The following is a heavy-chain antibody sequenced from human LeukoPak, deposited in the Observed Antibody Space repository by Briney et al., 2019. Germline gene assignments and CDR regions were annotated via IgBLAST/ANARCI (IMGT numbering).Heavy chain of an antibody. D-gene: IGHD2-2*01. CDR2: IGTAGDT. CDR3: ARGAVPAAIGGLVDY. Sequence: GGSLRLSCAASGFTFSSYDMHWVRQATGKGLEWVSAIGTAGDTYYPGSVKGRFTISRENAKNSLYLQMNSLRARDTAVYYCARGAVPAAIGGLVDYWGQGTLVTVSS. J-gene: IGHJ4*02. V-gene: IGHV3-13*01. CDR1: GFTFSSYD.